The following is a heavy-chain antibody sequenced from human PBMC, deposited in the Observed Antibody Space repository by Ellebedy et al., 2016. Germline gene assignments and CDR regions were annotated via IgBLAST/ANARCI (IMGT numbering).Heavy chain of an antibody. CDR2: MNPNSGNT. Sequence: ASVKVSXXASGYTFTSYDINWVRQATGQGLEWMGWMNPNSGNTGYAQKFQGRVTMTRNTSISTAYMELSSLRSEDTAVYYCARGILVVVPAATDAFDIWGQGTMVTVSS. J-gene: IGHJ3*02. D-gene: IGHD2-2*01. V-gene: IGHV1-8*01. CDR3: ARGILVVVPAATDAFDI. CDR1: GYTFTSYD.